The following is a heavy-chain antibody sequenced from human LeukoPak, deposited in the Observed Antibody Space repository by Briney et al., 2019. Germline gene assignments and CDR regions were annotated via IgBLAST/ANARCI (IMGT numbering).Heavy chain of an antibody. CDR3: ARDPLYSSSPLGWFDP. J-gene: IGHJ5*02. Sequence: ASVKVTCNASGYTFTSYGISWARQAPGQGLEWMGWISAYNGNTNCAQKLQGRVTMTTDTSTSTAYMELRSLRSDDTAVYYCARDPLYSSSPLGWFDPWGQGTLVTVSS. CDR2: ISAYNGNT. CDR1: GYTFTSYG. D-gene: IGHD6-13*01. V-gene: IGHV1-18*01.